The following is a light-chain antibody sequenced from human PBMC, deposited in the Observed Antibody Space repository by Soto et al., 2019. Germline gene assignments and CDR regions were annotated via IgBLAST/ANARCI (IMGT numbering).Light chain of an antibody. CDR1: QTISSW. V-gene: IGKV1-5*03. Sequence: IQMTQSPSTLSGSVGARVTITFRASQTISSWLAWYQQKPGKAPKLVIYKASTLTSGVPSRFSGSGSGTEFTLTISSLQPDDFETYYCQHYNRYPEAFGQGTQVDIK. CDR2: KAS. J-gene: IGKJ1*01. CDR3: QHYNRYPEA.